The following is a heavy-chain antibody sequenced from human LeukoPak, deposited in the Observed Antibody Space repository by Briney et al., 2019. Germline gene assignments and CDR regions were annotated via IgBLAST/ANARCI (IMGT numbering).Heavy chain of an antibody. CDR2: IFHSGSS. D-gene: IGHD6-19*01. CDR3: ASGTIAVAGIFDY. Sequence: GSLRLSCLASGFTFRDYYMTWVRQPPGKGLEWIGEIFHSGSSNYNPSLKSRVTISVDKSKNQFSLKLSSVTAADTAVYYCASGTIAVAGIFDYWGQGILVTVSS. CDR1: GFTFRDYY. V-gene: IGHV4-34*12. J-gene: IGHJ4*02.